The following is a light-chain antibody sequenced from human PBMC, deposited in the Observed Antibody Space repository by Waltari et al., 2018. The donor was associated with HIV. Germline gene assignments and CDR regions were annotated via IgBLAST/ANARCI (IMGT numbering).Light chain of an antibody. CDR3: QQHYTTPPT. V-gene: IGKV4-1*01. J-gene: IGKJ4*01. Sequence: DIVMTQSPDSLAVSLGERATINCKSSQSILYSSNNKNYLAWYQQKPGQSPKLLIYWASIRESGVPDRFSGGESGTDFTLTISSLQAEDVAVYYCQQHYTTPPTFGGGTKVEIK. CDR1: QSILYSSNNKNY. CDR2: WAS.